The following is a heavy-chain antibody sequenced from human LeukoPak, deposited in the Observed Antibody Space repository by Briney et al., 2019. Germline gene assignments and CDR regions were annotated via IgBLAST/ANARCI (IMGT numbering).Heavy chain of an antibody. V-gene: IGHV4-59*08. J-gene: IGHJ4*02. CDR2: THYSGST. CDR1: GGSISSYY. CDR3: ARAGYGDSDFDY. D-gene: IGHD4-17*01. Sequence: SETLSLTCTVSGGSISSYYWSWLRQPPGKGLEYIGYTHYSGSTTYNPSLKSRVTISVDTSKNQFSLKLNSVTAADTAVYYCARAGYGDSDFDYWGQGTLVTVSS.